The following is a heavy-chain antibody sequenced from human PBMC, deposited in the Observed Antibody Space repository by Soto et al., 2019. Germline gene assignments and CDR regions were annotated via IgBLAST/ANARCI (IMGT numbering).Heavy chain of an antibody. D-gene: IGHD4-17*01. V-gene: IGHV4-59*01. Sequence: LRLSCAASGFTFSSYGMHWVRQAPGKGLEWIGYIYYSGSTKYNPSLKSRVTISEDTPKNQVSLKLRSVTAADTAVYYCASGLRPNPVDIWGQGTMVTVSS. CDR1: GFTFSSYG. CDR3: ASGLRPNPVDI. CDR2: IYYSGST. J-gene: IGHJ3*02.